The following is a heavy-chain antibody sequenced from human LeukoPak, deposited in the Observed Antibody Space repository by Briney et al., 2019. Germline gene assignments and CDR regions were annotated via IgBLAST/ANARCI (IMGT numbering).Heavy chain of an antibody. J-gene: IGHJ5*02. CDR3: VRRNYVSGRIDP. V-gene: IGHV4-39*01. CDR2: FYYNGVT. D-gene: IGHD3-16*01. Sequence: SETLSLTCTVSGGSISSSDYLWAWVRQPPGKGLEWIGDFYYNGVTSYDPSLKSRVTISVDTSKDQFSLNLTSVTAADTAVYHCVRRNYVSGRIDPWGQGTLVTVSS. CDR1: GGSISSSDYL.